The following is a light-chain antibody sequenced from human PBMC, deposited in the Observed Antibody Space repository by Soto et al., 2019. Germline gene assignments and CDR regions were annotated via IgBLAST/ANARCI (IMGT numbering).Light chain of an antibody. J-gene: IGKJ2*01. CDR3: QQSFTTPYT. V-gene: IGKV1-39*01. CDR1: QTIHKN. CDR2: STS. Sequence: DIQMTQSPSSLSASVGDRVTITCRASQTIHKNLNWYQQKPGQAPRLLIYSTSDFQSGVPSRFSGSGSGTDFTLTISDLQPEDFATYYCQQSFTTPYTVGQGTEREI.